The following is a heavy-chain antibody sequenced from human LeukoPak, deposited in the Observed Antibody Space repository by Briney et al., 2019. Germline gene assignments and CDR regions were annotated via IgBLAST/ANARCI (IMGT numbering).Heavy chain of an antibody. D-gene: IGHD3-22*01. CDR2: INPSGGST. V-gene: IGHV1-46*01. CDR1: GYTFTSYA. CDR3: ARDWFSDSSGYYPSPGFDY. J-gene: IGHJ4*02. Sequence: EASVKVSCKASGYTFTSYAMHWVRQAPGQGLEWMGIINPSGGSTSYAQKFQGRVTMTRDTSTSTVYMELSSLRSEDTAVYYCARDWFSDSSGYYPSPGFDYWGQGTLVTVSS.